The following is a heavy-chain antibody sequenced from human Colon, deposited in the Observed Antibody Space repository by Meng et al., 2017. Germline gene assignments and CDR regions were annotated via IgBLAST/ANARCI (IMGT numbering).Heavy chain of an antibody. V-gene: IGHV4-4*02. CDR3: SRGVVAGAMVWFDP. CDR2: IYHGGNT. Sequence: QVQLQESGPVLVKSSGSLSLTCAVTGGSINSSNWWLWVRQPPGKGLEWLGEIYHGGNTNYNPSLKSRVTLSLDKSKNQFSLRLTSVTAADTAIYYCSRGVVAGAMVWFDPWGPGTLVTVSS. CDR1: GGSINSSNW. D-gene: IGHD2-2*01. J-gene: IGHJ5*02.